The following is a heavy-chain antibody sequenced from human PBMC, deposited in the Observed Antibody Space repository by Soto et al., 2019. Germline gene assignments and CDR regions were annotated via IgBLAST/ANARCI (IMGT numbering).Heavy chain of an antibody. CDR2: NYYSGTT. V-gene: IGHV4-59*12. D-gene: IGHD1-26*01. CDR1: GSSISSYY. CDR3: ARREIQGAIDY. Sequence: SETLSLTCTVSGSSISSYYWSWIRQPPGKGLEWIGYNYYSGTTNYNPSLKSRVTISVDTSKNQFSLKLTSVTAADTALYYCARREIQGAIDYWGQGTRVTVSS. J-gene: IGHJ4*02.